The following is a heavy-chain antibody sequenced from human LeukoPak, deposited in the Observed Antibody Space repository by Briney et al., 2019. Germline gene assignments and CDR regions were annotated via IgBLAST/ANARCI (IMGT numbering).Heavy chain of an antibody. CDR2: IYYSGST. D-gene: IGHD1-7*01. Sequence: SETLSLTCTVSGGSISSSDYYWGWIRQPPGKGLEWIASIYYSGSTYYNPSLKSRVTISKDTSKNQFSLKLNSVTAADTAVYYCARGNWNYNWFDPWGQGTLVTVSS. CDR1: GGSISSSDYY. V-gene: IGHV4-39*01. CDR3: ARGNWNYNWFDP. J-gene: IGHJ5*02.